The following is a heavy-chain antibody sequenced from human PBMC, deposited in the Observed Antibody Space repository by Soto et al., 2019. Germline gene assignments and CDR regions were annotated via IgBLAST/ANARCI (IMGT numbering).Heavy chain of an antibody. Sequence: SETLSLTCTVSGGSISSSSYYWGWIRQPPGKGLEWIGSIYYSGSTYYNPSLKSRVTISVDTSKNQFSLKLSSVTAADTAVYYCERNHSYYDFWSCYYTAKFFDYWGQGTLVTVSS. CDR3: ERNHSYYDFWSCYYTAKFFDY. D-gene: IGHD3-3*01. V-gene: IGHV4-39*01. CDR1: GGSISSSSYY. J-gene: IGHJ4*02. CDR2: IYYSGST.